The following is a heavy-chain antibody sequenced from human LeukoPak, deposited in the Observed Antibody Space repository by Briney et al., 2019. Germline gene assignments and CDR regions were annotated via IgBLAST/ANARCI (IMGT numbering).Heavy chain of an antibody. CDR3: ARERMVRGVTFDY. CDR2: IYTSGST. V-gene: IGHV4-4*07. D-gene: IGHD3-10*01. J-gene: IGHJ4*02. Sequence: PSETLSLTCTVSGGSISSYYWSWIRQPAGKGLEWIGRIYTSGSTTYYNPSLKSRVTISVDTSKNQFSLKLSSVTAADTAVYYCARERMVRGVTFDYWGQGTLVTVSS. CDR1: GGSISSYY.